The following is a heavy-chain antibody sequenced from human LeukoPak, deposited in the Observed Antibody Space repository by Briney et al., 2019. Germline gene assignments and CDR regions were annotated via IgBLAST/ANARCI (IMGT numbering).Heavy chain of an antibody. CDR3: ARDMAQIVVVITKNWFDP. CDR1: GYTFTSYY. CDR2: INPSGGST. J-gene: IGHJ5*02. Sequence: ASVKVSCKASGYTFTSYYMHWVRQAPGQGLEWMGIINPSGGSTSYAQKFQGRVTMTRDTSTSTVYMELSSLRSEDTAVYYCARDMAQIVVVITKNWFDPWGQGNLVTVSS. V-gene: IGHV1-46*01. D-gene: IGHD3-22*01.